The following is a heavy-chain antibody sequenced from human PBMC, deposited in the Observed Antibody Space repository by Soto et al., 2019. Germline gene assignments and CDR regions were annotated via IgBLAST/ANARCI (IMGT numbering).Heavy chain of an antibody. V-gene: IGHV4-30-2*01. D-gene: IGHD6-13*01. CDR2: IYHSGST. CDR3: ARGAYSSSWYLFSA. Sequence: PSETLSLTCAVSGGSISRGGYSWSWIRQPPGKGLEWIGYIYHSGSTYYNPSLKSRVTISVDRSKNQFSLKLSSVTAADTAVYYCARGAYSSSWYLFSAWGQGTLVTVSS. CDR1: GGSISRGGYS. J-gene: IGHJ5*02.